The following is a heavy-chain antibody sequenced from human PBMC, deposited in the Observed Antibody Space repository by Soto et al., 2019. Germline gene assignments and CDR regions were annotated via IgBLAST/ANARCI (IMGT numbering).Heavy chain of an antibody. V-gene: IGHV4-30-2*01. Sequence: QLQLQESGSRLVRPSQTLPLTCAVSGGSINDGGYSWSWLRQPPGKGLEWIGCSAHDGDTYYNPSLRSRVLLSIDKAKNHFSRGLESVTAAATATFYCGRTYDDILMGRLSGLGIWGQGRLVTVSS. CDR3: GRTYDDILMGRLSGLGI. CDR1: GGSINDGGYS. J-gene: IGHJ3*01. CDR2: SAHDGDT. D-gene: IGHD3-9*01.